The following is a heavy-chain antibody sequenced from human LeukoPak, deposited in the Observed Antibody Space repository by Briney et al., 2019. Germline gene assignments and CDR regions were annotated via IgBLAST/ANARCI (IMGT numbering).Heavy chain of an antibody. CDR1: GGTFSSYA. Sequence: ASVKVSCKASGGTFSSYAISWVRQAPGQGLEWMGRIIPILGIANYAQKFQGRVTITADKSTSTAYMELSSLRSEDTAVYYCATRVGYCSSTSCPGYYYGMDVWGQGTTVTVSS. V-gene: IGHV1-69*04. CDR3: ATRVGYCSSTSCPGYYYGMDV. CDR2: IIPILGIA. J-gene: IGHJ6*02. D-gene: IGHD2-2*01.